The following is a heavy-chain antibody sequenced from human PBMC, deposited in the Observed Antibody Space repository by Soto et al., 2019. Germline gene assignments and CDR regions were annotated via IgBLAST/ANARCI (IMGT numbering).Heavy chain of an antibody. CDR3: AKVIAAAGTGYWFDP. V-gene: IGHV3-23*01. CDR1: GFTFSSYA. J-gene: IGHJ5*02. D-gene: IGHD6-13*01. CDR2: ISGSGYST. Sequence: EVQLLESGGGLVQPGGSLRLSCAASGFTFSSYAMSWVRQAPGKGLEWVSAISGSGYSTYYADSVKGRFTISRDNSKNTLYRQRNSLRAEDTAGYYCAKVIAAAGTGYWFDPWGQGTLVTVSS.